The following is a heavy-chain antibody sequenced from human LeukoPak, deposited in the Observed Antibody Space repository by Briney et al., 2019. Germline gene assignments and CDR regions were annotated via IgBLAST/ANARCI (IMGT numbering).Heavy chain of an antibody. Sequence: PGGSLRLSCAASGFTFSSYSMNWVRQAPGKGLEWVSYIRSSSSTIYYADSVKGRFTISRDNAKNSLDLQMNFLTAEDTAVYYCARKGYYYYAMDVWGQGTTVTVSS. V-gene: IGHV3-48*01. CDR3: ARKGYYYYAMDV. CDR1: GFTFSSYS. J-gene: IGHJ6*02. CDR2: IRSSSSTI.